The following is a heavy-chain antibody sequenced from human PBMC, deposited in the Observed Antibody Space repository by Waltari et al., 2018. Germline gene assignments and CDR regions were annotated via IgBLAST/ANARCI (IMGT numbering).Heavy chain of an antibody. CDR2: IYHSGSA. V-gene: IGHV4-30-2*01. J-gene: IGHJ4*02. Sequence: QLQLHESGSGLVKPSQTLSLTCAVSGDSISNGGSSWNWIRQPPGKGLEWIGYIYHSGSAFYNPSLKSRVTISVDNSKNQFSLKLSLVTAADTAVYYCARGTGEAEGSFAYWGQGTLVTVTS. CDR1: GDSISNGGSS. CDR3: ARGTGEAEGSFAY. D-gene: IGHD3-10*01.